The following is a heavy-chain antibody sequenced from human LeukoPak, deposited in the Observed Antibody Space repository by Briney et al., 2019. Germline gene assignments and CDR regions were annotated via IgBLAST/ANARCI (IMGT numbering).Heavy chain of an antibody. J-gene: IGHJ4*02. D-gene: IGHD2-2*01. CDR2: INSDGSWT. V-gene: IGHV3-74*01. CDR1: GNYW. CDR3: AKDGRYCSSTSCKKDDY. Sequence: GGSLRLSCAASGNYWMHWVRQVPGKGLVWVSHINSDGSWTSYADSVKGRFTISKDNAKNTVYLQMNSLRDEDTAVYYCAKDGRYCSSTSCKKDDYWGQGILVTVSS.